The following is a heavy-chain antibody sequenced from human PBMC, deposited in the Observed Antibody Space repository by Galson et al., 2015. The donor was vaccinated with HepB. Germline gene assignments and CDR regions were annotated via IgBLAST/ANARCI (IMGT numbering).Heavy chain of an antibody. CDR3: ASGGDYGDYVGFFDY. CDR2: ISAYNGNT. Sequence: SVKVSCKVSGYTFTSYAISWVRQAPGQGLEWMGWISAYNGNTKFAQRLHGRVSMTTDTATSTAYMELRRLRSDDTAVYFCASGGDYGDYVGFFDYGGQGNLVTVSS. J-gene: IGHJ4*02. D-gene: IGHD4-17*01. CDR1: GYTFTSYA. V-gene: IGHV1-18*04.